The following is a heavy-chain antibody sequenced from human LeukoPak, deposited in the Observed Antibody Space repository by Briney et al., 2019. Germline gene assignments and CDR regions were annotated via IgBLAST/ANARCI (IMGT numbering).Heavy chain of an antibody. J-gene: IGHJ3*02. Sequence: SETLSLTCTVSGGSISSYYWSWIRQPAGKGLEWIGRIYTSGSTYYNPSLKSRVTISVDTSKNQFSLKLSSVTAADTAVYYCARHLDVLRFLEWLLTDAFDIWGQGTMVTVSS. D-gene: IGHD3-3*01. CDR3: ARHLDVLRFLEWLLTDAFDI. CDR2: IYTSGST. V-gene: IGHV4-4*07. CDR1: GGSISSYY.